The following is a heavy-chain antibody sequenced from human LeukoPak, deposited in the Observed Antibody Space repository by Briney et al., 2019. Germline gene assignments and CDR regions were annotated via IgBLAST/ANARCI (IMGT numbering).Heavy chain of an antibody. Sequence: GESLKISCTASGYSFTTYWIGWVRQMPGKGLGWMGIIYPGDSDTRYSPSFEGQVTISADKSISTAYLQWSSLKASDTAIYHCARWVTADRGKKDAFDIWGQGTMVTVSS. CDR3: ARWVTADRGKKDAFDI. V-gene: IGHV5-51*01. CDR2: IYPGDSDT. CDR1: GYSFTTYW. D-gene: IGHD2-21*02. J-gene: IGHJ3*02.